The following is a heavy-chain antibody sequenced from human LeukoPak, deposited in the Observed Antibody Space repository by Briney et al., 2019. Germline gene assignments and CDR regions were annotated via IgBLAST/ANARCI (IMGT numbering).Heavy chain of an antibody. CDR3: ARLLYDRSGYYWFDP. V-gene: IGHV4-39*01. D-gene: IGHD3-22*01. CDR1: GDSISSSTYY. Sequence: SETLSLTCTVSGDSISSSTYYWGWIRQPPGKGPEWIGSIYYSGRTYDNPSLKSRVTMSVDTSKNQFSLKLSSVTAADTAVYYCARLLYDRSGYYWFDPWGQGTLVTVSS. CDR2: IYYSGRT. J-gene: IGHJ5*02.